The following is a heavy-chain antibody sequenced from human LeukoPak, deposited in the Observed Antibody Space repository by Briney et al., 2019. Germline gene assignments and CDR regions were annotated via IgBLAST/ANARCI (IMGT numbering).Heavy chain of an antibody. CDR2: TVGGGDGT. V-gene: IGHV3-23*01. D-gene: IGHD4-11*01. Sequence: GGSLRLSCSASGFTFSTYWMSWVRQAPGKGLEWVAVTVGGGDGTYYADSVKGRFTISRDNSNNTPYLQMNSLRAEDTAVYYCAKLTTSWGQGTLVTVSS. J-gene: IGHJ4*02. CDR3: AKLTTS. CDR1: GFTFSTYW.